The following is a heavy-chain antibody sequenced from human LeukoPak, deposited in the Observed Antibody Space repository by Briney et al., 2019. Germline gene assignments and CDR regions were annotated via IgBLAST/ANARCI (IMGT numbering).Heavy chain of an antibody. V-gene: IGHV3-30-3*01. J-gene: IGHJ4*02. Sequence: SGGSLRLSCAASGFTFSSYAMHWVRQAPGKGLEWVAVISYDGSNKYYADSVKGRFTISRDNSKNTLYLQMNSLRAEDTAVYYCARGGATIVGAYYVGYWGQGTLVTVSS. CDR1: GFTFSSYA. CDR3: ARGGATIVGAYYVGY. D-gene: IGHD1-26*01. CDR2: ISYDGSNK.